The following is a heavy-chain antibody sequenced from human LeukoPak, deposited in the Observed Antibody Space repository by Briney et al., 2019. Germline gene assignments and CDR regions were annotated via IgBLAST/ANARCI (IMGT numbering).Heavy chain of an antibody. V-gene: IGHV4-59*12. CDR2: IYYSGST. CDR1: GVSISSYY. CDR3: ARESQVLYYFDS. Sequence: SETLSLTCTVSGVSISSYYWSWIRQPPGKGLEWIGYIYYSGSTSYNPSLKSRVTISVDTSKNQFSLKLSAVTAADTAVYYCARESQVLYYFDSWGQGTLVTVSS. J-gene: IGHJ4*02.